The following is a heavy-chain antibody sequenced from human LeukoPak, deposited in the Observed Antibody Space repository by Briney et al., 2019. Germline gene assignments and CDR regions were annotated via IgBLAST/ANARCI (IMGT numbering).Heavy chain of an antibody. V-gene: IGHV4-39*01. J-gene: IGHJ4*02. D-gene: IGHD3-10*01. CDR1: GGSISSSSYY. CDR3: ASSGSLRGFGELWFY. CDR2: MYYSRST. Sequence: SETLSLTCTVSGGSISSSSYYWGWIRQPPGKGLEWIGSMYYSRSTCDSPSLKSRVTISVDTSKNQFSLKLSSVTAADTAVYYCASSGSLRGFGELWFYWGQGTLVTVSS.